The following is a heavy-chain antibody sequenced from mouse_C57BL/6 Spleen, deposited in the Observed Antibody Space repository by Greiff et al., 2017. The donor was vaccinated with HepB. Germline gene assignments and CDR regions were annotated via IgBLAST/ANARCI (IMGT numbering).Heavy chain of an antibody. CDR1: GYAFSSYW. CDR3: ARLHGSSSLDY. V-gene: IGHV1-80*01. J-gene: IGHJ2*01. CDR2: IYPGDGDT. Sequence: QVHVKQSGAELVKPGASVKISCKASGYAFSSYWMNWVKQRPGKGLEWIGQIYPGDGDTNYNGKFKGKATLTADKSSSTAYMQLSSLTSEDSAVYFCARLHGSSSLDYWGQGTTLTVSS. D-gene: IGHD1-1*01.